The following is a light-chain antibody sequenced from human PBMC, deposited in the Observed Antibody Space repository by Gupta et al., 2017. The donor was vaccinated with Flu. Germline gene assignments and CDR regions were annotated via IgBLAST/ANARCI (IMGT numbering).Light chain of an antibody. V-gene: IGKV3-15*01. J-gene: IGKJ4*01. Sequence: PATLSGSPRQRAFLSCMASRSVTSNFAWYQQKPGQAPRLLIYGAATRATGIPARFSGSGSGTEFTLTISSLQSEDFAVYYCQQDDNWPPTFGRGTKVEIK. CDR2: GAA. CDR3: QQDDNWPPT. CDR1: RSVTSN.